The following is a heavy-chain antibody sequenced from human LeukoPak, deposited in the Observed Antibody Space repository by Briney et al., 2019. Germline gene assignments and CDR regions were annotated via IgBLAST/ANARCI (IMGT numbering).Heavy chain of an antibody. V-gene: IGHV3-23*01. CDR3: AKGRNGYCSSTSCPNDAFDI. CDR2: ISGSGGST. J-gene: IGHJ3*02. D-gene: IGHD2-2*03. CDR1: GFTFSSYA. Sequence: GGSLRLSCAASGFTFSSYAMSWVRQAPGKGLEWVSAISGSGGSTYYADSVKGRFTISRDNSKNTLYLQMNSLRAEDTAVYYCAKGRNGYCSSTSCPNDAFDIWGQGTMVTVSS.